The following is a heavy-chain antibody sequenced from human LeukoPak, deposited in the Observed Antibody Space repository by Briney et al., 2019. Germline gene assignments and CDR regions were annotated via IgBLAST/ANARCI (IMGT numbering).Heavy chain of an antibody. Sequence: ASVKVSCEASGYTFTGYYMHWVRQAPGQGLEWMGWINPNSDVTNYAQKFQGRVTMTRDTSISTAYMELSSLRSDDTAVYYCAREYYYESSDYYVVLSGAFDIWGQGTMVTVSS. CDR3: AREYYYESSDYYVVLSGAFDI. V-gene: IGHV1-2*02. CDR2: INPNSDVT. CDR1: GYTFTGYY. D-gene: IGHD3-22*01. J-gene: IGHJ3*02.